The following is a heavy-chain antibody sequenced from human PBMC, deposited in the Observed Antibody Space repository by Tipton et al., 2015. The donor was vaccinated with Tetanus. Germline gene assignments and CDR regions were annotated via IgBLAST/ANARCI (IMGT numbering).Heavy chain of an antibody. Sequence: TLSLTCNVSGASMSSSSYYWSWIRQPPGKGLEWIGDIFYSGNSIPNPSFRSRVTMSADTSRTLFSLTLMSVTAADTAVYFCARGLIDDFLGSRIYFDSWGPGTLVTVSS. CDR2: IFYSGNS. J-gene: IGHJ4*02. V-gene: IGHV4-61*01. D-gene: IGHD3-16*01. CDR1: GASMSSSSYY. CDR3: ARGLIDDFLGSRIYFDS.